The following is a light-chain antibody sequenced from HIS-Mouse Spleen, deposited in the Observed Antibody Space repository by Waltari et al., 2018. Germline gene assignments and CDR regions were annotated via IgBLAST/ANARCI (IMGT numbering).Light chain of an antibody. Sequence: DIVMTQSPDSLAVSLGERATINGKSSQSVLYSSNNKNYLAWYQQKPGQPPKLLIYWASTRDSGVPDRFSGSGSGTDFTLTISSLQAEDVAVYYCQQYYSTPYTFGQGTKLEIK. CDR1: QSVLYSSNNKNY. CDR3: QQYYSTPYT. J-gene: IGKJ2*01. CDR2: WAS. V-gene: IGKV4-1*01.